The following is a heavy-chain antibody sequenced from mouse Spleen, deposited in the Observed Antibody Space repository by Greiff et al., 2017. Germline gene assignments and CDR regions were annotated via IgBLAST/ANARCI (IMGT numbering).Heavy chain of an antibody. CDR2: IDPETGST. V-gene: IGHV1-15*01. CDR1: GYTFTDYE. D-gene: IGHD1-1*01. CDR3: TRRRCYGSSYVCLAY. J-gene: IGHJ3*01. Sequence: VQLQQSGAELVRPGASVTLSCKASGYTFTDYEMHWVKQTPVHGLEWIGAIDPETGSTAYNQKFKGKAILTADKSSSTAYMELRSLTSEDSAVYYCTRRRCYGSSYVCLAYWGKGTLVTVSA.